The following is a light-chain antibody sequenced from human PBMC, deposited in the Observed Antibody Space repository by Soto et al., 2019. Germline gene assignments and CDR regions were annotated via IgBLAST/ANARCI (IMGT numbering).Light chain of an antibody. CDR1: SSNIGAGYD. J-gene: IGLJ3*02. V-gene: IGLV1-40*01. Sequence: QSVVTQPPSVSGAPGQRVTISCSGSSSNIGAGYDVHWYQQLPGTAPKLIIHNNSNRPSGVPDRFSASKSGTSASLTITGLQAEDEADYYCQSYDSSLSGTRVFGGGTKVTVL. CDR2: NNS. CDR3: QSYDSSLSGTRV.